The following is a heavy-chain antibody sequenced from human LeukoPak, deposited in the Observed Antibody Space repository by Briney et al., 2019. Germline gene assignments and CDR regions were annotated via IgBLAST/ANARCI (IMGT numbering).Heavy chain of an antibody. V-gene: IGHV4-59*01. CDR2: IYYSGST. Sequence: SETLSLTCTVSGGSISSYYWSWIRQPPGKGLEWIGYIYYSGSTNYNPSLKSRVTISVDTSKNQFSLKLSSVTAADTAVYYCAILPRKGIAAAGGVESWGQGTLVTVSS. D-gene: IGHD6-13*01. J-gene: IGHJ4*02. CDR1: GGSISSYY. CDR3: AILPRKGIAAAGGVES.